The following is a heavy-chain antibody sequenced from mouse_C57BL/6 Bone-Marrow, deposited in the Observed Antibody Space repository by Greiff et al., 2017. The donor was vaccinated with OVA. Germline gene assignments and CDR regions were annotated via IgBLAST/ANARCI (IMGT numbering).Heavy chain of an antibody. CDR3: TIRRITRFAY. CDR2: IDPENGDT. J-gene: IGHJ3*01. D-gene: IGHD2-4*01. CDR1: GFNIKDDY. V-gene: IGHV14-4*01. Sequence: EVQLQQSGAELVRPGASVKLSCTASGFNIKDDYMHWVKQRPEQGLEWIGWIDPENGDTEYASKFQGKATITADTSSNTAYLQLSSLTSEDTAVYYCTIRRITRFAYWGQGTLVTVSA.